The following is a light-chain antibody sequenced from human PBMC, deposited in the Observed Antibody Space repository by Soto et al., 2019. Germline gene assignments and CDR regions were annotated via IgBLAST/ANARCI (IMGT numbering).Light chain of an antibody. CDR3: QQYNSYWT. CDR1: QSISSW. J-gene: IGKJ1*01. V-gene: IGKV1-5*03. CDR2: KAS. Sequence: DILMTQSPSTLSASVGDRVTITCRASQSISSWLAWYQQKPGKAPKLLIYKASSLESGVPSRFSGSGSGTEFTLTISSLQPDDFATYHCQQYNSYWTFGQGTKVEIK.